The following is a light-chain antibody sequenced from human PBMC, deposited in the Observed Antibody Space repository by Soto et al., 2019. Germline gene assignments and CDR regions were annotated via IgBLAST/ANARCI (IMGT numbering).Light chain of an antibody. CDR3: SSFPRSMTNV. J-gene: IGLJ1*01. CDR1: SSDVGGYNS. Sequence: QSVLTQPASVSGSPGESITISCTGTSSDVGGYNSVSWYQHHPGKAPKLILYDVGARPSGVSYRFSGSKSGNTASLTISGLQAADEADYFCSSFPRSMTNVFGSGTKVTVL. CDR2: DVG. V-gene: IGLV2-14*03.